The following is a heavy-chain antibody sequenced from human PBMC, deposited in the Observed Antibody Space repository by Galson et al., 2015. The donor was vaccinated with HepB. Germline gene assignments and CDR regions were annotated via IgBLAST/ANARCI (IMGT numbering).Heavy chain of an antibody. CDR2: MSYDGTNK. J-gene: IGHJ6*02. Sequence: SLRLSCAPSGLTFSNYGFHWVRQAPGKGLEWVTVMSYDGTNKDYADSVKGRFTISRDSSKNTLYLQMNSLRAEDTAVYYWAKDYGSSDPYYFYGMDVWGQGTTVTVSS. D-gene: IGHD6-6*01. CDR1: GLTFSNYG. V-gene: IGHV3-30*18. CDR3: AKDYGSSDPYYFYGMDV.